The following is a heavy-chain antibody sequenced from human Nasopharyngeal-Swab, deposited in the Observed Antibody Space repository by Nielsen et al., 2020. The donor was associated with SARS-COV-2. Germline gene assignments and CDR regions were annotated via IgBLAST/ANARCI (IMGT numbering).Heavy chain of an antibody. Sequence: SETLSLTCTVSGGSVSSGSYYWSWIRQPPGKGLEWIGYIYYSGSTNYNPSLKSRVTISVDTSKNQFSLKLSSVTAADTAVYYCARELIHFAAAAPRGDYYYGMDVWGQGTTVTVSS. J-gene: IGHJ6*02. V-gene: IGHV4-61*01. D-gene: IGHD6-13*01. CDR2: IYYSGST. CDR3: ARELIHFAAAAPRGDYYYGMDV. CDR1: GGSVSSGSYY.